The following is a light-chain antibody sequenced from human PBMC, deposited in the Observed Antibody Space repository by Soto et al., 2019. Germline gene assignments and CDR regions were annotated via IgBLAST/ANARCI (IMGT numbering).Light chain of an antibody. CDR3: CSHAGSSTDVV. V-gene: IGLV2-23*01. J-gene: IGLJ2*01. Sequence: QSALTQPASVSGSPGQSITISCTGTSSDVGSYNLVSWYQQHPGKAPKLMIYEGSKRPSGVSNRYSGSKSDNTASLTISGLQAEDEADYYCCSHAGSSTDVVFGGGTKLTVL. CDR2: EGS. CDR1: SSDVGSYNL.